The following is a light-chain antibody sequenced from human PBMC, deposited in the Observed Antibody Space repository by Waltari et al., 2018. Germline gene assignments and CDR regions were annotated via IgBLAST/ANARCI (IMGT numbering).Light chain of an antibody. CDR3: QQYTNWWT. CDR1: QSVSSRH. CDR2: GAS. Sequence: EIVLTQSPGTLSLSPGERATLSCRASQSVSSRHLAWYQQRPGQAPRLFIYGASSRATGIPDRFSGSGSGTDFTLTISRLEPEDFAVYYCQQYTNWWTFGQGTKVEMK. V-gene: IGKV3-20*01. J-gene: IGKJ1*01.